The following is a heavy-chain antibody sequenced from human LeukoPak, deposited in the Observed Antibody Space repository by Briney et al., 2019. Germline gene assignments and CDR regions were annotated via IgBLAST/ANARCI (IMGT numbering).Heavy chain of an antibody. CDR1: GGSISSSSYY. CDR2: IYYSGST. CDR3: ARRVGAVAGTRYYYYYYYMDV. J-gene: IGHJ6*03. D-gene: IGHD6-19*01. Sequence: SETLSLTCTVSGGSISSSSYYWGWIRQPPGKGLEWIGSIYYSGSTYYNPSLKSRVTISVDTSKNQFSLKLSSVTAADTAVYYCARRVGAVAGTRYYYYYYYMDVWGKGTTVTVSS. V-gene: IGHV4-39*07.